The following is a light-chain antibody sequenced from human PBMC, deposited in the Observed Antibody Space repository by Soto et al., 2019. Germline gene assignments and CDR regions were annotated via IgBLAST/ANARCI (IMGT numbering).Light chain of an antibody. V-gene: IGLV2-14*03. CDR1: SSDVGGYNF. CDR3: CSHSSSINWM. Sequence: QSALTQTASVAGSPGQSITMSCTGTSSDVGGYNFVSWYQQHPGKAPKLIVHEVANRLSGVSGRFSGSKSGNTAFLTISGLQAEDEAVYYCCSHSSSINWMFGGGTKLTVL. J-gene: IGLJ3*02. CDR2: EVA.